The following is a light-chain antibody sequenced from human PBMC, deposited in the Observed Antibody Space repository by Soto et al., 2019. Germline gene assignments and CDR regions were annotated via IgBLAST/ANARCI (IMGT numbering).Light chain of an antibody. CDR1: SGDVGGYNY. V-gene: IGLV2-14*03. CDR3: SSYTSSNTHV. Sequence: QSALTQPASVSGSPGQSITISCTGTSGDVGGYNYVSWYQQHPGKVPKLMIYDVSDRPSGVSNRFSGSKSGNTASLTISGLQTEDEADYYCSSYTSSNTHVFGTGTKLTVL. J-gene: IGLJ1*01. CDR2: DVS.